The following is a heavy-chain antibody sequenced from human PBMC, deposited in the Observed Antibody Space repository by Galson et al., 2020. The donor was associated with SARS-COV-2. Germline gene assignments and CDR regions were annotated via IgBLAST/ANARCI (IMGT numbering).Heavy chain of an antibody. CDR2: IYWDDDK. D-gene: IGHD5-12*01. CDR3: SHTKGPKWLFDY. V-gene: IGHV2-5*02. CDR1: GFSLSTSGVG. J-gene: IGHJ4*02. Sequence: SGPTLVKPTQTLTLTCTFSGFSLSTSGVGVGWIRQPPGKALEWLALIYWDDDKRYSPFVKSRLTITKDTSKNQVFLRLTSVDPVDAGTYYCSHTKGPKWLFDYWGQGTLVTVSS.